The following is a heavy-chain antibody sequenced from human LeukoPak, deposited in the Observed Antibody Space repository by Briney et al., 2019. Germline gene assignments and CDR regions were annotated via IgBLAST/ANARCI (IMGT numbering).Heavy chain of an antibody. CDR2: IYYSGST. J-gene: IGHJ5*02. CDR3: ARQPTENVVIPGSNRWFDP. D-gene: IGHD2/OR15-2a*01. CDR1: GGSISSSSYY. Sequence: SSETLSLTCTVSGGSISSSSYYWGWIRQPPGKGLEWIGSIYYSGSTYYNPSLKSRVTISVDTSKNQFSLKLSSVTAADTAVYYRARQPTENVVIPGSNRWFDPLGQGT. V-gene: IGHV4-39*01.